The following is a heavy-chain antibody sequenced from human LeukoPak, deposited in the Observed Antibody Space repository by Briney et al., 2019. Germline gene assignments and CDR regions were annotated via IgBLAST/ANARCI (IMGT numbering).Heavy chain of an antibody. J-gene: IGHJ3*02. V-gene: IGHV4-34*01. CDR1: GGSFSGYY. Sequence: SETLSLTCAVYGGSFSGYYWSWIRQPPGKGLEWLGEINHSGSTNYNPSLKSRVTISVDTSKNQFSLKLSSVTAADTAVYYCARGGLSGIAARPDDAFDIWGQGTMVTVSS. CDR3: ARGGLSGIAARPDDAFDI. D-gene: IGHD6-6*01. CDR2: INHSGST.